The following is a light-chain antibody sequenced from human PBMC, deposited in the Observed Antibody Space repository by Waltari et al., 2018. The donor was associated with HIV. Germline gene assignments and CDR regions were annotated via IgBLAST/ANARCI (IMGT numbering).Light chain of an antibody. V-gene: IGLV2-23*01. CDR1: TSDVGGYNL. CDR3: CSYAGSSTWV. CDR2: EGS. J-gene: IGLJ3*02. Sequence: QSALTQPASVSGSPGQSITISCTGTTSDVGGYNLVPWYHQHPGKAPKLMIYEGSKRPSGVSNRFSGSKSGNTASLTISGLQAEDEADYYCCSYAGSSTWVFGGGTKLTVL.